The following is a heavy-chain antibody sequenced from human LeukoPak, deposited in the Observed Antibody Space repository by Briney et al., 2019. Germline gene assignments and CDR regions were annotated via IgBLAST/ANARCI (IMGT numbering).Heavy chain of an antibody. CDR1: GFTFSNYW. J-gene: IGHJ3*02. CDR2: INGDGSST. D-gene: IGHD3-22*01. CDR3: ARQFSYYDGSLDAFDI. V-gene: IGHV3-74*01. Sequence: GGSLRLSCAASGFTFSNYWMHWVRQAPGKGLVWVSRINGDGSSTSYADSVKGRFTISRDNAKNTLNLQMNSLRAEDTAVYYCARQFSYYDGSLDAFDIWGQGTMVTVSS.